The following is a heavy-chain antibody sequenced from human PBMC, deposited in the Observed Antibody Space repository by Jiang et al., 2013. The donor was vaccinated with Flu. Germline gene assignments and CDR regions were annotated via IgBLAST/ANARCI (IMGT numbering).Heavy chain of an antibody. V-gene: IGHV1-69*01. CDR3: ARALPPNYYDSSGHYYFDY. Sequence: EVKKPGSSVKVSCKASGGTFSSYAISWVRQAPGQGLEWMGGIIPIFGTANYAQKFQGRVTITADESTSTAYMELSSLRSEDTAVYYCARALPPNYYDSSGHYYFDYWGQGTLVTVSS. CDR1: GGTFSSYA. D-gene: IGHD3-22*01. J-gene: IGHJ4*02. CDR2: IIPIFGTA.